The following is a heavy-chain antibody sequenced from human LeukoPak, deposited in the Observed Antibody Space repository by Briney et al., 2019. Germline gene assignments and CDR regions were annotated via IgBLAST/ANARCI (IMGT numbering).Heavy chain of an antibody. CDR3: ARVLYDSSGYYYDYYYYYYMDV. D-gene: IGHD3-22*01. J-gene: IGHJ6*03. V-gene: IGHV4-34*01. CDR2: INHSGST. CDR1: GGSFSGYY. Sequence: SETLSLTCAVYGGSFSGYYWSWIRQPPGKGLEWIGEINHSGSTNYNPSLKSRATISVDTSKNQFSLKLSSVTAADTAVYYCARVLYDSSGYYYDYYYYYYMDVWGKGTTVTVSS.